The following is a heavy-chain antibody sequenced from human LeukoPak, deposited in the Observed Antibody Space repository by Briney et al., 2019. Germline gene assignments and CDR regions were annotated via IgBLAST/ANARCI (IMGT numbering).Heavy chain of an antibody. V-gene: IGHV3-48*01. Sequence: GGSLRLSCAASGFTFSSYSMNWVRQAPGKGLEWVSYISSSSSTIYYADSVKGRFTISRDNAKNSLYLQMNSLRAEDTAVYYCAREILRYFDGNWFDPWGQGTLVTVSS. CDR3: AREILRYFDGNWFDP. J-gene: IGHJ5*02. D-gene: IGHD3-9*01. CDR2: ISSSSSTI. CDR1: GFTFSSYS.